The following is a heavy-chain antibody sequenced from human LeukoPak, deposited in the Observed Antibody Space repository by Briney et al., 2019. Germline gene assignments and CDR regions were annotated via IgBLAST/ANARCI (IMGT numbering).Heavy chain of an antibody. V-gene: IGHV3-48*04. CDR1: GVIFSSLS. CDR3: ASQSSGSSTRAPDF. Sequence: GGSLRLSCEPSGVIFSSLSLNWVRQPPGKGLEWLSYIIASSRTTYYADSVKGRFIVSRDNAKNSLFLQMDSLRADDTALYYCASQSSGSSTRAPDFWGQGTVVTVSS. J-gene: IGHJ4*02. CDR2: IIASSRTT. D-gene: IGHD1-26*01.